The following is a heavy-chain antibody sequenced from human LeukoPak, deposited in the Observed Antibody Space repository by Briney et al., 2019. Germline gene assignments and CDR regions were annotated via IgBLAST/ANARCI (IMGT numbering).Heavy chain of an antibody. CDR1: GFTFSSYG. CDR2: ISWNSGSI. Sequence: PGGSLRLSCAASGFTFSSYGMSWVRHAPGKGLEWVSGISWNSGSIGYADSVKGRFTISRDNAKNSLYLQMNSLRAEDTAVYYCARDGDLGYWGQGTLVTVSS. CDR3: ARDGDLGY. D-gene: IGHD5-24*01. V-gene: IGHV3-9*01. J-gene: IGHJ4*02.